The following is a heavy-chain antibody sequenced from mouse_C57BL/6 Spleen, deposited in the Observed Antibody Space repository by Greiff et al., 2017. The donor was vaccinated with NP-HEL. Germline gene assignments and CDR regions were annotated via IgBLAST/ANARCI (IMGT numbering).Heavy chain of an antibody. CDR2: IYPGDGDT. D-gene: IGHD3-1*01. Sequence: VQLQQSGPELVKPGASVKFSCKASGYAFSSSWMNWVKQRPGKGLEWIGLIYPGDGDTNYNGKFKGKATLTADKSSSTAYMQLSSLTSEDSAVYFCARGGYDRSFDYWGQGTTLTVSS. CDR1: GYAFSSSW. V-gene: IGHV1-82*01. J-gene: IGHJ2*01. CDR3: ARGGYDRSFDY.